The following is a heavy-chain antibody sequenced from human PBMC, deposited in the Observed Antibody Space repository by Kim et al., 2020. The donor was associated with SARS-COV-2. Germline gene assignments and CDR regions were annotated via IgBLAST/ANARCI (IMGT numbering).Heavy chain of an antibody. V-gene: IGHV4-34*01. Sequence: SETLSLTCTVYGGSFSGDGCSWIRHPPQTGQGWIGEVNHNYSTNYNPSLKSRVTITVDTSKNQFSLKLSSVTAADTAVYYCAEGNQPLSDAFDIWGQGTMVTVSS. CDR3: AEGNQPLSDAFDI. CDR1: GGSFSGDG. D-gene: IGHD2-2*01. CDR2: VNHNYST. J-gene: IGHJ3*02.